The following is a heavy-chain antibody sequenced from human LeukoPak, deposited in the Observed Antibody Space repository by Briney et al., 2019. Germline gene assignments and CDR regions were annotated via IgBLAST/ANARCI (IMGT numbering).Heavy chain of an antibody. Sequence: PGGSLRLSCAASGFTYSSCVMAWVRQAPGKGLEWVSSISGSGASTYYADSVKGRFTISRDNSMNTLYLQMNSLRADDTAVYYCVKRQCSSTHCYGFDYWGQGTLVTVSS. CDR1: GFTYSSCV. CDR3: VKRQCSSTHCYGFDY. CDR2: ISGSGAST. D-gene: IGHD2-2*01. V-gene: IGHV3-23*01. J-gene: IGHJ4*02.